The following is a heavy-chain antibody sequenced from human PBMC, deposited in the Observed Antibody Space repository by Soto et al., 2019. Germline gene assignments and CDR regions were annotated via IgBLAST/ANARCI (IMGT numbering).Heavy chain of an antibody. D-gene: IGHD3-22*01. CDR1: GGSISSGGYY. CDR2: IYYSGST. Sequence: QVQLQESGPGLVKPSQTLSLTCTVSGGSISSGGYYWSWIRQHPGKGLEWIGYIYYSGSTYYNPSLKSRVTISVDTSKNQFSLKLSSVTAAGTAVYYCARDRRYYDSSGYPQGYYFDYWGQGTLVTVSS. J-gene: IGHJ4*02. V-gene: IGHV4-31*03. CDR3: ARDRRYYDSSGYPQGYYFDY.